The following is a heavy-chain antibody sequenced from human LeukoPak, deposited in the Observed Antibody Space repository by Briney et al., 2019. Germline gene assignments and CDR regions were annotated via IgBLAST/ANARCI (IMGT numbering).Heavy chain of an antibody. D-gene: IGHD5-18*01. V-gene: IGHV4-59*01. CDR3: ARVGAGYSYAIYFDY. CDR1: GGSISSYY. CDR2: IYYSERP. J-gene: IGHJ4*02. Sequence: SETLSLTCTVSGGSISSYYWSWIRQPPGKGLEWIGYIYYSERPNYNPSLKSRVTISVDTSKNQFSLKLSSVTAADTAVYYCARVGAGYSYAIYFDYWGQGTLVTVSS.